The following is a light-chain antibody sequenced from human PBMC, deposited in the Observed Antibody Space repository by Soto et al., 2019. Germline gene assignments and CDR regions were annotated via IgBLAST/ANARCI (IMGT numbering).Light chain of an antibody. CDR2: DAF. Sequence: DIQMTQSPSSLSASVGDRVTITCRASQSISSWLAWYQQKPGEAPKLLIFDAFSLESGVPSRFSGSRSGTEFTLTISSLQPDDYATYYCQQYNSYSPLTFGGGTKVGIK. CDR3: QQYNSYSPLT. J-gene: IGKJ4*01. CDR1: QSISSW. V-gene: IGKV1-5*01.